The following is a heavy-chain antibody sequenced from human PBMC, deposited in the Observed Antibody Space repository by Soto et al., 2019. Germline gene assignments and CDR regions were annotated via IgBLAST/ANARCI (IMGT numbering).Heavy chain of an antibody. CDR2: IKSKTDGGTT. J-gene: IGHJ4*02. CDR3: TSHPPDYYDSSGPIPETFDY. D-gene: IGHD3-22*01. Sequence: SGGSLRLSCAASGFTFSNAWMNWVRQAPGKGLEWVGRIKSKTDGGTTDYAAPVKGRFTISRDDSKNTLYLQMNSLKTEDTAVYYCTSHPPDYYDSSGPIPETFDYWGQGTLVTVSS. CDR1: GFTFSNAW. V-gene: IGHV3-15*07.